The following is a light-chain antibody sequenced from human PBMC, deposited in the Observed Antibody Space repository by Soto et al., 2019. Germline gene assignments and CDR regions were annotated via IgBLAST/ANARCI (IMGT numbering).Light chain of an antibody. V-gene: IGLV2-14*01. J-gene: IGLJ3*02. CDR2: EVS. Sequence: QSALTQPASVSGSPGQSITISCTGTSSDVGGYNSVSWYQQHPGKAPKLMIYEVSNRPSGLSNRFSGSKSGNTASLTISGLPAEDEADYYCGSYTSSSTWVFGGGTKLTVL. CDR3: GSYTSSSTWV. CDR1: SSDVGGYNS.